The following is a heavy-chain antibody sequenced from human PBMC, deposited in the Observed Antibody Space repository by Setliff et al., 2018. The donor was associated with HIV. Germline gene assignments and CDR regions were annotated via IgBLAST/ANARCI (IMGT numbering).Heavy chain of an antibody. J-gene: IGHJ4*02. CDR2: INPNVGGT. CDR1: GYTFTGYY. V-gene: IGHV1-2*02. Sequence: ASVKVSCKGSGYTFTGYYVHWVRLAPGQGLEWMGWINPNVGGTTYAQKFQGRVTMTRDTSISTAYMELSRLTSDDTALYYCARGWEGGMDYWGQGTLVTVSS. D-gene: IGHD1-26*01. CDR3: ARGWEGGMDY.